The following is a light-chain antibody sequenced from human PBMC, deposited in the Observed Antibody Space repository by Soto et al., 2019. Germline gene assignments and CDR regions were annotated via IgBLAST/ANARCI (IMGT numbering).Light chain of an antibody. V-gene: IGLV2-14*01. Sequence: QSALTQPASVSGSPGQSITISCTGTSSDVGGYNYVSWYQQHPGKAPKLMIYEVSNRPSGVSNRFSGSKSGNKASLTISGLKAEDEADYYCSSYTSSSSWVFGGGTKVTVL. CDR3: SSYTSSSSWV. CDR1: SSDVGGYNY. CDR2: EVS. J-gene: IGLJ3*02.